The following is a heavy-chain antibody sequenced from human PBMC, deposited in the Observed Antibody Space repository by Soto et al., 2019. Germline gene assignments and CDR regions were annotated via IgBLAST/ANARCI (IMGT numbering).Heavy chain of an antibody. V-gene: IGHV1-2*02. CDR2: FNPNSGGT. D-gene: IGHD2-2*01. J-gene: IGHJ5*02. CDR1: GYTFTGYY. CDR3: ARDGDIVVVPARISNWFDP. Sequence: EASVKGSCKASGYTFTGYYIHWVRQAPGQGLEWMGWFNPNSGGTNYAQKFQGRVTMTRDTSISTAYMELSRLRSDDTAVYYCARDGDIVVVPARISNWFDPWGQGTLVTVSS.